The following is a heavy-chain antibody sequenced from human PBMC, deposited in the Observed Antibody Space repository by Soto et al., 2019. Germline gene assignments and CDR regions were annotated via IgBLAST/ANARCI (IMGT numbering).Heavy chain of an antibody. CDR3: ARARGYYYYYYGMDV. Sequence: PGGSLRLSCAASGFTFSSYAMHWVRQAPGKGLEYVSAISSNGGSTYYANSVKGRFTISRDNSKNTLYLQMGSLRAEDMAVYYCARARGYYYYYYGMDVWGQGTTVTVSS. V-gene: IGHV3-64*01. CDR1: GFTFSSYA. CDR2: ISSNGGST. J-gene: IGHJ6*02. D-gene: IGHD3-10*01.